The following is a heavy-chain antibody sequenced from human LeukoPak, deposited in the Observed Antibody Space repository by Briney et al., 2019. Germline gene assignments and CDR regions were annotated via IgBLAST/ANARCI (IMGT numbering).Heavy chain of an antibody. CDR3: AKTRAYGDYCLDY. V-gene: IGHV3-30*02. J-gene: IGHJ4*02. D-gene: IGHD4-17*01. CDR2: IRYDGSNK. Sequence: GGSLRLSCTVSGFTVSSNSMSWVRQAPGKGLEWVAFIRYDGSNKYYADSVKGRFTISRDNSKNTLYLQMNSLRAEDTAVYYCAKTRAYGDYCLDYWGQGTLVTDSS. CDR1: GFTVSSNS.